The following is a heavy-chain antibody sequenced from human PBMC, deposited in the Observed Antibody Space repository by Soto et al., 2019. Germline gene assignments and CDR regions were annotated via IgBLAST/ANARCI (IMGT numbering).Heavy chain of an antibody. CDR2: INAGNGNT. D-gene: IGHD5-12*01. Sequence: SVEVSSKESRYAINSYAMQSLRQAPGQRLEWMGWINAGNGNTKYSQKFQGRVTITRDTSASTAYMELSSLRSEDTAVYYCARADGYGYGNYYLDYWGQGTLVTVS. CDR3: ARADGYGYGNYYLDY. V-gene: IGHV1-3*01. CDR1: RYAINSYA. J-gene: IGHJ4*02.